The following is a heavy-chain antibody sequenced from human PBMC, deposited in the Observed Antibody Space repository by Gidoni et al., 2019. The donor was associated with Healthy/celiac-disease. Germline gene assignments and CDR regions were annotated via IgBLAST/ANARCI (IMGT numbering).Heavy chain of an antibody. V-gene: IGHV4-59*01. J-gene: IGHJ4*02. Sequence: QVQLQESGPGLVKPSETLSLTCTVSGGSISSYYWSWIRQPPAKGLEWIGYIYYSGSTNYNPSLKSRVTISVDTSKNQFSLKLSSVTAADTAVYYCARGGYCSGGSCYMLGYWCQGTLVTVSS. CDR1: GGSISSYY. D-gene: IGHD2-15*01. CDR2: IYYSGST. CDR3: ARGGYCSGGSCYMLGY.